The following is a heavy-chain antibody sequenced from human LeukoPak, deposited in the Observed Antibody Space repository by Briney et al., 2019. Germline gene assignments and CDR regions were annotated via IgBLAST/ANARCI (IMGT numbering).Heavy chain of an antibody. D-gene: IGHD3-10*01. CDR2: ISSSSSYI. V-gene: IGHV3-21*01. Sequence: GGSLRLSCAASGFTFSSYSMNWVRQAPGKGLEWVSSISSSSSYIYYADSVKGRFTISKDNAKNSLYLQMNSLRAEDTAVYYCARLGSSPNFDYWGQGTLVTVSS. CDR1: GFTFSSYS. CDR3: ARLGSSPNFDY. J-gene: IGHJ4*02.